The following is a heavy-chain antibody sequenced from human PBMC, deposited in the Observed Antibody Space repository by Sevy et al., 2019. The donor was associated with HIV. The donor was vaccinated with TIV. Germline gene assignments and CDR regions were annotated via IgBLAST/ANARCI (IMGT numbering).Heavy chain of an antibody. CDR3: ARDDGPIVVVVAAFLDY. D-gene: IGHD2-15*01. J-gene: IGHJ4*02. Sequence: GGSLRLSCAASGFTFSSYSMNWVRQAPGKGLEWVSSISSSSSYIYYADSVKGRFTISRDNAKNSLYLQMNSLRAEDTAVYYCARDDGPIVVVVAAFLDYWGQGTLVTVSS. CDR1: GFTFSSYS. V-gene: IGHV3-21*01. CDR2: ISSSSSYI.